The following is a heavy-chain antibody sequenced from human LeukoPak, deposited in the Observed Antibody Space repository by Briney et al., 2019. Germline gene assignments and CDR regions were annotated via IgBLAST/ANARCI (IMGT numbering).Heavy chain of an antibody. V-gene: IGHV4-59*01. CDR2: IYYSGST. D-gene: IGHD6-19*01. CDR3: ARVGSSGWSRD. CDR1: GGSISSYY. J-gene: IGHJ4*02. Sequence: SETLSLTCTVSGGSISSYYWSWIRQPPGKGLEWIGYIYYSGSTSYNPSLKSRVTISVDTSKNQFSLKLSSVTAADTAVYYCARVGSSGWSRDWGQGTLVTVSS.